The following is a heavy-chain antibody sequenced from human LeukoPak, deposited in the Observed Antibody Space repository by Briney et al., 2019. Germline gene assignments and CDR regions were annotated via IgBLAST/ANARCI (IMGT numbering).Heavy chain of an antibody. CDR1: GFTVSSNY. J-gene: IGHJ4*02. CDR3: ARVIYGYLFDH. Sequence: PGGSLRLSCAVSGFTVSSNYMGWVRQAPGKGLEWVSIVYAGGSTFYADSVKGRFTISRDNSRNTLYLQMNSLRDGDTAVYYCARVIYGYLFDHWGQGTLVTVAS. CDR2: VYAGGST. D-gene: IGHD3-22*01. V-gene: IGHV3-53*01.